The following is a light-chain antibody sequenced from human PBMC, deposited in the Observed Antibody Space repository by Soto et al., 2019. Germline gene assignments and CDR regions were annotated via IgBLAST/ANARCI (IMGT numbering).Light chain of an antibody. Sequence: IHMTQSPSTLSASVGDRVTITCRASQNINSWLAWYQQKPGKAPKLLIYEASSLEKGVPARFGGSGSGTEFTLTISSLQPDDFETYYCQQYNVYSWTFGQGTKVDIK. V-gene: IGKV1-5*03. CDR3: QQYNVYSWT. CDR2: EAS. J-gene: IGKJ1*01. CDR1: QNINSW.